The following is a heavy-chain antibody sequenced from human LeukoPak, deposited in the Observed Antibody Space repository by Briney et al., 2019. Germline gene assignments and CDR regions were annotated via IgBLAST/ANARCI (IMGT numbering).Heavy chain of an antibody. V-gene: IGHV4-59*01. D-gene: IGHD6-13*01. Sequence: SETLSLTCTVSGGSIRSYCWSWIRQPPGKGLEWIGHILYSGGTNYNPSLKSRVTISADTSKNQFSLKLNSVTAADTAVYYCARGYVGYTTSWYHFDYWGQGNLVTVSS. CDR1: GGSIRSYC. J-gene: IGHJ4*02. CDR2: ILYSGGT. CDR3: ARGYVGYTTSWYHFDY.